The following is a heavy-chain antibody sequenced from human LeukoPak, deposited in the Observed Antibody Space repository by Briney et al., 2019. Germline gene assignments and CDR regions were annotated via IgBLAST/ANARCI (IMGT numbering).Heavy chain of an antibody. CDR3: ARFYDSSGYYYEGFDY. D-gene: IGHD3-22*01. Sequence: PSETLSLTCTVSGGSISSYYWSWIRQPPGKGLEWIGYIYYSGSTNYNPSLKSRVTISVDTSKNQFSLKLSSVTAADTAVYYCARFYDSSGYYYEGFDYWGQGTLVTVSS. V-gene: IGHV4-59*01. J-gene: IGHJ4*02. CDR1: GGSISSYY. CDR2: IYYSGST.